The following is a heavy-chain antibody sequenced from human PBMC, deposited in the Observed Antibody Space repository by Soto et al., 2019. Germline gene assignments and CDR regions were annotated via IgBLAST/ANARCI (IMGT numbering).Heavy chain of an antibody. J-gene: IGHJ4*02. D-gene: IGHD4-17*01. V-gene: IGHV1-69*13. CDR1: GGTFSSYA. CDR2: IIPIFGTA. CDR3: ARDGDYGGDFDY. Sequence: SVKVSCKASGGTFSSYAISWVRQAPGQGLEWMGGIIPIFGTANYAQKFQGRVTITADESTSTAYMELSSLRSEDTAVYYCARDGDYGGDFDYWGQGTLVTVSS.